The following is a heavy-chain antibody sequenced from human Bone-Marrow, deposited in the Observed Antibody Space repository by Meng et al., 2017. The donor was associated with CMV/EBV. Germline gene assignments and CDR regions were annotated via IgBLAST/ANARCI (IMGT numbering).Heavy chain of an antibody. J-gene: IGHJ4*02. D-gene: IGHD4-17*01. CDR1: GLTFSSSG. CDR3: AKGGHGDYADY. CDR2: IWSDGSNK. V-gene: IGHV3-33*06. Sequence: SCSASGLTFSSSGMHWVRQAPGKGLKWVAIIWSDGSNKYFADYVKGRFTISRDNSKNTLYLQMNSLRVGDTAVYYCAKGGHGDYADYWGQGTLVTVSS.